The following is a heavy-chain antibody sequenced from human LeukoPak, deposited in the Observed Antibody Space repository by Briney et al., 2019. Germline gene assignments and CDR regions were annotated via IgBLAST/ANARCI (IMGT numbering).Heavy chain of an antibody. J-gene: IGHJ6*02. CDR2: FDPEDGET. Sequence: ASVNVSCKVSGYTLTELSMHWVRQAPGKGLEWMGGFDPEDGETIYAQKFQGRVTMTEDTSTDTAYMELSSLRSEDTAVYYCATGGSGWFNYYYGMDVWGQGTTVTVSS. V-gene: IGHV1-24*01. D-gene: IGHD6-19*01. CDR3: ATGGSGWFNYYYGMDV. CDR1: GYTLTELS.